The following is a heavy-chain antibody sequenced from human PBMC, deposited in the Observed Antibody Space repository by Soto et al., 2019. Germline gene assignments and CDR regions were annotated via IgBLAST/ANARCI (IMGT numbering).Heavy chain of an antibody. CDR3: AKDGGYYDYIWGSYRSNYFDY. Sequence: GGSLRLSCAASGFTFDDYAMHWVRQAPGKGLEWVSGISWNSGSIGYAASVKGRFTISRDNAKNSLYLEMNSLRAEDTALYYCAKDGGYYDYIWGSYRSNYFDYWGQGTLVTVSS. D-gene: IGHD3-16*02. J-gene: IGHJ4*02. V-gene: IGHV3-9*01. CDR2: ISWNSGSI. CDR1: GFTFDDYA.